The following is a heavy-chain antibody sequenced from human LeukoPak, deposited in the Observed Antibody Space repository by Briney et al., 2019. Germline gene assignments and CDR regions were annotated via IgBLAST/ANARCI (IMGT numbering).Heavy chain of an antibody. CDR1: GGTFSSYA. V-gene: IGHV1-69*04. D-gene: IGHD4-17*01. CDR2: IIPILGIA. J-gene: IGHJ3*02. CDR3: ARGWTTVTARGAFDI. Sequence: ASVKVSCKASGGTFSSYAISWVRQAPGQGLEWMGRIIPILGIANYAQKFQGRVTITADKSTSTAYMELSSLRSEDTAVYYCARGWTTVTARGAFDIWGQGTMVTVSS.